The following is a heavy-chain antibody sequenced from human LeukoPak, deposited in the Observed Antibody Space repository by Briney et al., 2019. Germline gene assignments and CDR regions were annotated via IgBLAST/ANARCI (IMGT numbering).Heavy chain of an antibody. J-gene: IGHJ4*02. D-gene: IGHD3-3*01. CDR2: INPSGGST. CDR1: GYTFTSYY. CDR3: ARQTILAQSPYYFDY. Sequence: ASVKVSCKASGYTFTSYYMHWVRQAPGQGLEWMGIINPSGGSTSYAQKFQGRVTMTRDTSTSTVYMELSSLRSEDTAVYYCARQTILAQSPYYFDYWGQGTLVTVSS. V-gene: IGHV1-46*01.